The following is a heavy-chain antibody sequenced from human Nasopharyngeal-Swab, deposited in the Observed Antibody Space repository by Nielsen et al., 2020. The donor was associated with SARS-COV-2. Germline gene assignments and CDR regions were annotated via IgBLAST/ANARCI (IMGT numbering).Heavy chain of an antibody. J-gene: IGHJ4*02. CDR2: ISWNSGSI. D-gene: IGHD3-16*01. CDR3: AKDFWGALDS. V-gene: IGHV3-9*01. CDR1: GFTFDDYA. Sequence: SLKISCAASGFTFDDYAMHWVRQAPGKGLEWVSGISWNSGSIGYADSVKGRFTISRDNAKNSLYLQMNSLRAEDTAIYFCAKDFWGALDSWGQGTLVTVSS.